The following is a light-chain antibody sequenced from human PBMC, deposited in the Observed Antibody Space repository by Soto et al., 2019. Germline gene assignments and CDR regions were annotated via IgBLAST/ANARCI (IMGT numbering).Light chain of an antibody. Sequence: ETVMTQSPDTLSVSPGERATLSCRASQCISGSLDWYQQKPGQAPRLLIYSASTRATGIPARFSGSGSGTEFTLTISSLQSEDFAVYYCQQYDIWPLWTFGQGTKVEIK. V-gene: IGKV3-15*01. CDR2: SAS. CDR3: QQYDIWPLWT. CDR1: QCISGS. J-gene: IGKJ1*01.